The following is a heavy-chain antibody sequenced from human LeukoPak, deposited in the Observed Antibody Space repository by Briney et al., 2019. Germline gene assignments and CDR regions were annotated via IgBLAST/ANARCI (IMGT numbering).Heavy chain of an antibody. J-gene: IGHJ4*02. D-gene: IGHD3-22*01. CDR1: GGSISSYY. Sequence: PSETLSLTCTVSGGSISSYYWSWLRQPPGKGLEWIGYIYYSGSTNYNPSLKSRVTISVDTSKNQFSLKLSSVTAADTAVYYCARFLNYYDSSGYHSDWGQGTLVTVSS. CDR3: ARFLNYYDSSGYHSD. V-gene: IGHV4-59*01. CDR2: IYYSGST.